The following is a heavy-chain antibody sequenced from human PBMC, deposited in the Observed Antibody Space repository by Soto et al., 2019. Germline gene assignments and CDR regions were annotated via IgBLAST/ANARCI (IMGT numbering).Heavy chain of an antibody. J-gene: IGHJ4*02. CDR3: ARNYYDSGGGFDY. CDR1: GFTVSSNY. Sequence: PGGFLRLSCAASGFTVSSNYMSWVRQAPGKGLEWVSVIYSGGSTYYADSVKGRFTISRDNSKNTLYLQMNSLRAEDTAVYYCARNYYDSGGGFDYWGQGTLVTVS. D-gene: IGHD3-22*01. CDR2: IYSGGST. V-gene: IGHV3-53*01.